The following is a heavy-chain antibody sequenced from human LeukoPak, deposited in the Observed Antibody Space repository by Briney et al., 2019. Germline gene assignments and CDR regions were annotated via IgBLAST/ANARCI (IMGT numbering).Heavy chain of an antibody. D-gene: IGHD3-10*01. CDR3: ARGPLKYYYGSGSDFDY. J-gene: IGHJ4*02. Sequence: SETLSLTCAVYGGSFSGYYWSWIRQPPGKGLEWIGEINHSGSTNYNPSLKSRVTISVDTSKNQFSLKLSSVTAADTAVHYCARGPLKYYYGSGSDFDYWGQGTLVTVSS. CDR2: INHSGST. V-gene: IGHV4-34*01. CDR1: GGSFSGYY.